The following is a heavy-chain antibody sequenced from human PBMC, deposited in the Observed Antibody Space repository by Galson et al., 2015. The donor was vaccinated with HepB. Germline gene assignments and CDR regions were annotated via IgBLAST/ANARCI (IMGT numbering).Heavy chain of an antibody. CDR3: AREGDSSGYGDY. J-gene: IGHJ4*02. Sequence: SLRLSCAASGFTFSSYEMNWVRQAPGKGLEWVSYISSSGSTIYYADSVKGRFTISRDNAKNSLYLQMNSLRAEDTAVYYCAREGDSSGYGDYWGQGTLVTVSS. D-gene: IGHD3-22*01. CDR2: ISSSGSTI. V-gene: IGHV3-48*03. CDR1: GFTFSSYE.